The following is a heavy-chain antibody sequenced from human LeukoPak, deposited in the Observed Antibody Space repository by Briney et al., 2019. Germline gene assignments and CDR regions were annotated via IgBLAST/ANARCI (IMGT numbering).Heavy chain of an antibody. Sequence: PGGSLRLSCAAPGFTFSSYAMSWVRQAPGKGLEWVSAISGSGGSTYYADSVKGRFTISRDNSKNTLYLQMNSLRAEDTAVYYCAKGAPPMTTVTTIMDYWGQGTLVTVSS. V-gene: IGHV3-23*01. J-gene: IGHJ4*02. CDR2: ISGSGGST. CDR1: GFTFSSYA. CDR3: AKGAPPMTTVTTIMDY. D-gene: IGHD4-17*01.